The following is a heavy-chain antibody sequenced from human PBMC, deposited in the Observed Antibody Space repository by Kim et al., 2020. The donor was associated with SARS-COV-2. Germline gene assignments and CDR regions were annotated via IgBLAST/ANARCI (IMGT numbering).Heavy chain of an antibody. D-gene: IGHD6-13*01. CDR3: ARALGIAAAGTNFHY. J-gene: IGHJ4*02. V-gene: IGHV4-39*07. Sequence: PSLKSRVTISVDTSKNQFSLKLSSVTAAGTAVYYWARALGIAAAGTNFHYWGQGTLVTVSS.